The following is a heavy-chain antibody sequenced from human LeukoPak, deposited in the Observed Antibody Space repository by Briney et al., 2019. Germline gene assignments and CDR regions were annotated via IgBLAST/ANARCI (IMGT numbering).Heavy chain of an antibody. CDR1: GFTFSSYG. D-gene: IGHD5-18*01. CDR3: ARDHGYSYGSPHFDY. Sequence: GGSLRLSCAASGFTFSSYGMSWVRQAPGKGLEWVSYISSSGSTIYYADSVKGRFTISRDNAKNSLYLQMNSLRAEDTAVYYCARDHGYSYGSPHFDYWGQGTLVTVSS. CDR2: ISSSGSTI. V-gene: IGHV3-48*04. J-gene: IGHJ4*02.